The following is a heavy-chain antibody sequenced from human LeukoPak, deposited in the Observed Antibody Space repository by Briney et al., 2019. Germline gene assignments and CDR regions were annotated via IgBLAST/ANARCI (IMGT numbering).Heavy chain of an antibody. D-gene: IGHD5-18*01. V-gene: IGHV4-34*01. CDR3: ARGFGYPYPRTYAGLYNWFDP. J-gene: IGHJ5*02. CDR2: INHSGST. Sequence: SETLSLTCAVYGGSFSGYYWSWIRQPPGKGLEWIGEINHSGSTNYNPSLKSRVTISVDTSKNQFSLKLSSVTAADTAVYYCARGFGYPYPRTYAGLYNWFDPWGQGTLVTVSS. CDR1: GGSFSGYY.